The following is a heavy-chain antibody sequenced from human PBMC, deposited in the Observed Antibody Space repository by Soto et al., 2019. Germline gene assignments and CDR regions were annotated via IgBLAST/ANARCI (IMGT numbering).Heavy chain of an antibody. Sequence: EVQLVESGGGLVQPGRSLRLSCAASGFTFDDYAMHWVRQAPGKGLEWVSGISWNSGSIGYAEYVKGRFTISRDNAKNALYLQMIRLRGDETVWYYCLFLGELSMEGRDYWGQGTLVTVSS. V-gene: IGHV3-9*01. CDR2: ISWNSGSI. D-gene: IGHD3-16*02. J-gene: IGHJ4*02. CDR1: GFTFDDYA. CDR3: LFLGELSMEGRDY.